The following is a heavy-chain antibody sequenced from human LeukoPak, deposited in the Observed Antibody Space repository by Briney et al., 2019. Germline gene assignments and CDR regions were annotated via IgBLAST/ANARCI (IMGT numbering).Heavy chain of an antibody. CDR2: ISDSSSYI. D-gene: IGHD1-26*01. CDR3: ARDPTSSWETAFDI. V-gene: IGHV3-21*01. J-gene: IGHJ3*02. Sequence: PGGSLRLSCAASGFTFSTYTMNWVRQAPGKGLEWVSSISDSSSYIYYADSVKGRFTISRDNAKRSLFLQMNSLRAEDTAVYYCARDPTSSWETAFDIWGQGTMVTVSS. CDR1: GFTFSTYT.